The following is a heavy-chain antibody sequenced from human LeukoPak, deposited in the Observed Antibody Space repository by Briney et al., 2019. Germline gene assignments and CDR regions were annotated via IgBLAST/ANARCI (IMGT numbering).Heavy chain of an antibody. CDR1: GFTFSRHG. Sequence: GGSVSLSCVASGFTFSRHGMNWVRQAPGKGLEWVSGISPSGDIKYYVDSVKGRFTVSRDNSKNTLYLQINSLRDEDTAVYYCAKDDAWLQYNDWGQGTLVTVSS. V-gene: IGHV3-23*01. CDR2: ISPSGDIK. J-gene: IGHJ4*02. CDR3: AKDDAWLQYND. D-gene: IGHD5-24*01.